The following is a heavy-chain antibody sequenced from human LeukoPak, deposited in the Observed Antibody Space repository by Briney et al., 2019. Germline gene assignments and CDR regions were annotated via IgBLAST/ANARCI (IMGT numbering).Heavy chain of an antibody. CDR2: IRSKANSYAT. CDR1: GLTFSGSA. CDR3: TRPDGKDY. J-gene: IGHJ4*02. D-gene: IGHD1-1*01. V-gene: IGHV3-73*01. Sequence: GGSLRLSCAASGLTFSGSAMHWVRQASGKGLEWVGRIRSKANSYATAYAASVKGRFTISRDDSKNTAYLQMNSLKTEDTAVYYCTRPDGKDYWGQGTLVTVSS.